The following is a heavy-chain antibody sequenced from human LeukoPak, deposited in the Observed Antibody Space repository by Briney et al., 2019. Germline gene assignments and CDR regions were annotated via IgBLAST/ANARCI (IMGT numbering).Heavy chain of an antibody. CDR1: GFTISNYA. D-gene: IGHD4-23*01. V-gene: IGHV3-64D*09. CDR3: VKDRWVDY. CDR2: ISSDAKST. Sequence: PGGSLRLSCSVSGFTISNYAMHWVRQAPGKGLEYVSSISSDAKSTHYLDSAKGRFTISRDNSKNTLYLQMSSLRAEDTAVYYCVKDRWVDYWGQGTLVTVSS. J-gene: IGHJ4*02.